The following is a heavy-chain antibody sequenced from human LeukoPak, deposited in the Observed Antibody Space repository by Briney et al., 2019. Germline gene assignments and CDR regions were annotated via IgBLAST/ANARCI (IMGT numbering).Heavy chain of an antibody. V-gene: IGHV4-59*01. Sequence: SETLSLTCTVSGGSISSYYWSWIRQPPGKGLEWIGYIYYSGSTNYNPSLKSRVTISVDTSKNQFSLKLSSVTAADTAVYYCARGLGDGEAFDIWGQGTVVTVSS. CDR2: IYYSGST. CDR3: ARGLGDGEAFDI. J-gene: IGHJ3*02. CDR1: GGSISSYY. D-gene: IGHD2-21*01.